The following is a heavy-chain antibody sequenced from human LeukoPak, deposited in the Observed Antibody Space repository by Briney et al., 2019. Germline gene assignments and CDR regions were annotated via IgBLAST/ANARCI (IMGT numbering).Heavy chain of an antibody. V-gene: IGHV3-23*01. CDR3: ARGDSSGYQRNTKLDY. Sequence: GGSLRLSCAASGFTFSSYAMSWVRQAPGKGLEWASGISGRGGSTYYADSVKGRFTIYRYNSKNTLYLQMNSLRAGDTAVYYCARGDSSGYQRNTKLDYWGQGTLVTVSS. J-gene: IGHJ4*02. D-gene: IGHD3-22*01. CDR2: ISGRGGST. CDR1: GFTFSSYA.